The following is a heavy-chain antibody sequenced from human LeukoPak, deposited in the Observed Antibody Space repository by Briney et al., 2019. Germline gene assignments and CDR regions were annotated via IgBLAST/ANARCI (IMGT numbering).Heavy chain of an antibody. J-gene: IGHJ4*02. CDR1: GFTFSSYA. V-gene: IGHV3-64D*09. D-gene: IGHD3-22*01. Sequence: TGGSLRLSCSASGFTFSSYAMHWVRQAPGKGLEYVSAISSNGGSTYYADSVKGRFTISRDNSKNTLYLQMSSLRAEDTAVYYCVKVRYYYDSSGYYYYFDYWGQGTLVTVSS. CDR3: VKVRYYYDSSGYYYYFDY. CDR2: ISSNGGST.